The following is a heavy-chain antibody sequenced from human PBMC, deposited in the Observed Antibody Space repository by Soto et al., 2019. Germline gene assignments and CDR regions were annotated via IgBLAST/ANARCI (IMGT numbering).Heavy chain of an antibody. CDR1: GFTFSNYG. Sequence: QVQLVESGGGVVQPGRSLRLSCAASGFTFSNYGMHWVRQAPGKGLEWVALISYDGSNEYYADSVKGRFTISRDNSKNTLYLQMNSLRDEHRAVYYCAKDDYGGKGLLVTVSS. CDR2: ISYDGSNE. V-gene: IGHV3-30*18. CDR3: AKDDY. J-gene: IGHJ4*02.